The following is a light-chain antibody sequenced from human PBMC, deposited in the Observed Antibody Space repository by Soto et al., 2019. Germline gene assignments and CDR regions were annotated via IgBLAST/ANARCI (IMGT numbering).Light chain of an antibody. CDR2: WSS. CDR1: QSVAYTSNKKTY. CDR3: QQYYIPLWT. J-gene: IGKJ1*01. Sequence: DIVMTQSPDSLAVSLGERATINCKSSQSVAYTSNKKTYVAWYQQKAGQPPKLLLYWSSTRASGVPDRFSGSGSGTDFTLTIISLQAEDVAVYYCQQYYIPLWTFGQGTKVQIK. V-gene: IGKV4-1*01.